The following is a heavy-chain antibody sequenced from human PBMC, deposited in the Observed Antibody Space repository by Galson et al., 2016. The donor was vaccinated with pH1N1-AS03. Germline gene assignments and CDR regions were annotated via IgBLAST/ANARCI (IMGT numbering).Heavy chain of an antibody. CDR3: ARPAHDFGRPYHMDV. Sequence: SLRLSCAASGFTFRSFGMHWVRQAPGKGLEWVAVIWYDGSKEEYADSVKGRFTISRDNSKNTLFLQMKSLGVEDMAVYYCARPAHDFGRPYHMDVWGQGTTVTVSS. CDR1: GFTFRSFG. V-gene: IGHV3-33*01. J-gene: IGHJ6*02. D-gene: IGHD3/OR15-3a*01. CDR2: IWYDGSKE.